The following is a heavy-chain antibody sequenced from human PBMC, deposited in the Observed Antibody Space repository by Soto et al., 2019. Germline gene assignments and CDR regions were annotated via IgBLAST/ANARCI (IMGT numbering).Heavy chain of an antibody. V-gene: IGHV3-21*01. CDR3: ARDGGYCSGGSCYLDY. CDR2: ISSSSTYI. J-gene: IGHJ4*02. CDR1: GFTFSSYS. D-gene: IGHD2-15*01. Sequence: EVQLVESGGCLVKPGGSLRLSCAASGFTFSSYSMNWVRQAPGKGLEWVSSISSSSTYIYYADSVKGRFTISRDNAKNSLYLQMNSLRAEDTAVYYCARDGGYCSGGSCYLDYWGQGTLLTVSS.